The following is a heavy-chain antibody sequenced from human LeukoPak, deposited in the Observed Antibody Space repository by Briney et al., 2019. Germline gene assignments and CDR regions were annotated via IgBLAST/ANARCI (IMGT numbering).Heavy chain of an antibody. CDR1: GGSISNYY. Sequence: PSETLSLTCTVSGGSISNYYWSWIRQSPEKGLEWIGYIHDSGSTNYNPSLKSRVTISVDTSKNQFSLKLISVTAADTAVYYCARLDAAAGRYLQFFYWGQGTLVTVSS. J-gene: IGHJ4*02. V-gene: IGHV4-59*08. D-gene: IGHD5-24*01. CDR2: IHDSGST. CDR3: ARLDAAAGRYLQFFY.